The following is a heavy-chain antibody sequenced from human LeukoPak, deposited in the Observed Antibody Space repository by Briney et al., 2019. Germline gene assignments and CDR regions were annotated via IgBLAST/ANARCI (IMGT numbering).Heavy chain of an antibody. Sequence: PSETLSLTCTVSGYSISSGYYWSWIRQPPGKGLEWIGEINHSGSTNYNPSLKSRVTISVDTSKNQFSLKLSSVTAADTAVYYCARGGRYYYDSSGSNWFDPWGQGTLVTVSS. V-gene: IGHV4-38-2*02. J-gene: IGHJ5*02. CDR3: ARGGRYYYDSSGSNWFDP. D-gene: IGHD3-22*01. CDR1: GYSISSGYY. CDR2: INHSGST.